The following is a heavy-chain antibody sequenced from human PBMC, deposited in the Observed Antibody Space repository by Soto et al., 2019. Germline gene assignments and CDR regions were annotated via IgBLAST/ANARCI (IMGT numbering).Heavy chain of an antibody. Sequence: QVQLVESGGDVVQPGRSLRLSCAASGFTFSDYGMHWVRQAPGKGLEWVAVISYDGSNKYYADSVKGRFTISGDDSKNTLYLQMNSLRAEDTAVYYCAKVVLRFGTMNGMDVWGQGTTVTVSS. CDR3: AKVVLRFGTMNGMDV. D-gene: IGHD2-8*01. V-gene: IGHV3-30*18. CDR1: GFTFSDYG. CDR2: ISYDGSNK. J-gene: IGHJ6*02.